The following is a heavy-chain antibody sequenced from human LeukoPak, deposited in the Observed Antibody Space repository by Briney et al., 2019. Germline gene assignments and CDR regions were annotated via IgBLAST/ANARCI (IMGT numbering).Heavy chain of an antibody. D-gene: IGHD2-2*01. CDR2: ITDNCAHT. CDR3: ATVGGSCSSSNCFAYFAY. J-gene: IGHJ4*02. Sequence: PGGSLRLSCAASGFTISNSAMTWVRQAPGKGLDWVSIITDNCAHTFYADSVKGRFTISRDTSENTLYLQMNSLGADDTAVYYCATVGGSCSSSNCFAYFAYWGQGTLLTVSS. V-gene: IGHV3-23*01. CDR1: GFTISNSA.